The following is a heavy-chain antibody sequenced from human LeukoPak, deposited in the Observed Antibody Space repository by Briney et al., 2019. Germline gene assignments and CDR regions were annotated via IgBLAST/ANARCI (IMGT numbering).Heavy chain of an antibody. CDR3: ARPLSPYSSGAHGY. CDR2: IYYTGST. CDR1: DGSISSYY. D-gene: IGHD6-19*01. J-gene: IGHJ4*02. Sequence: SETLSLTCTVSDGSISSYYWTWIRQPPGKGLEWIGYIYYTGSTNYNPSLKSRVTMSVDTSKNQFSLKLSSVTAADTAVYYCARPLSPYSSGAHGYWGQGTLVTVSS. V-gene: IGHV4-59*01.